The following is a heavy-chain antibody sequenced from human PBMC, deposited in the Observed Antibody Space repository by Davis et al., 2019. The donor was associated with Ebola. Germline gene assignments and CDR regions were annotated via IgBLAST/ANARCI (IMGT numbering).Heavy chain of an antibody. Sequence: SETLSLTCAVYGGSFSGYYWSWIRQPPGKGLEWIGEINHSGSTNYNPSLKSRVTISVDTSKNQFSLKLSSVTAADTAVYYCARLGYCSGGSCYRRGAFDIWGQGTMVTVSS. V-gene: IGHV4-34*01. J-gene: IGHJ3*02. D-gene: IGHD2-15*01. CDR2: INHSGST. CDR3: ARLGYCSGGSCYRRGAFDI. CDR1: GGSFSGYY.